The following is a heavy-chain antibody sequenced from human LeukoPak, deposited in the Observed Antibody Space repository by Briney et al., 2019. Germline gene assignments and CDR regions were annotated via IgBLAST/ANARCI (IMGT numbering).Heavy chain of an antibody. CDR3: ARSRTSSPYDKNLNF. Sequence: TGGSLRLSCAASGFTFSSYTMSWVREAPGKGLEWVSPISSSINYIYHTDSVKGRFTISRDDAQNSVYLQMNSLKDEDTAVYYCARSRTSSPYDKNLNFWGQGTLVIVSS. CDR1: GFTFSSYT. J-gene: IGHJ4*02. D-gene: IGHD1-14*01. V-gene: IGHV3-21*01. CDR2: ISSSINYI.